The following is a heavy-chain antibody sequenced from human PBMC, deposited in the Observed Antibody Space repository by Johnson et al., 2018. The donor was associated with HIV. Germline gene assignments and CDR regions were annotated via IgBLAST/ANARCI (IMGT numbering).Heavy chain of an antibody. CDR2: ISYDGSNK. D-gene: IGHD3-16*01. J-gene: IGHJ3*02. CDR3: ARDGGHPVDAFDI. Sequence: QVQLVESGGGVVQPGESLRLSCAASGFIFSSYDMHWVRQAPGKGLEWVAVISYDGSNKYYADSVKGRFTISRDNSKNTLYLQMNSLRAEDTAVYYCARDGGHPVDAFDIWGQGTMVTVSS. V-gene: IGHV3-30*19. CDR1: GFIFSSYD.